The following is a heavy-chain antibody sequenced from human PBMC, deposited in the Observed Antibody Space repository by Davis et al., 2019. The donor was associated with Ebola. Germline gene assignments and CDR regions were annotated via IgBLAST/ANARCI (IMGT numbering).Heavy chain of an antibody. V-gene: IGHV3-21*01. CDR3: ARGLGYSYPPEFGY. J-gene: IGHJ4*02. CDR1: GFTFSSYS. CDR2: ISSSSSYI. Sequence: PGGSLRLSCAASGFTFSSYSMNWVRQAPGKGLEWVSSISSSSSYIYYADSVKGRFTISRDNAKNSLYLQMNSLRAEDTAVYYCARGLGYSYPPEFGYWGQGTLVTVSS. D-gene: IGHD5-18*01.